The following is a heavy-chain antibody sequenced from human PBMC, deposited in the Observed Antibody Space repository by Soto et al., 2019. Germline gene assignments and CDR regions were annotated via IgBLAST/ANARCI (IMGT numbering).Heavy chain of an antibody. V-gene: IGHV5-10-1*01. CDR3: ARQGGGYGDYKNWFDP. CDR2: IDPSDSYT. D-gene: IGHD4-17*01. Sequence: PGESLKISCKGSGYSFTSYWISWVRQMPGKGLEWMGRIDPSDSYTNYSPSFQGHVTISADKSISTAYLQWSSLKASDTAMYYCARQGGGYGDYKNWFDPWGQGTLVTVSS. CDR1: GYSFTSYW. J-gene: IGHJ5*02.